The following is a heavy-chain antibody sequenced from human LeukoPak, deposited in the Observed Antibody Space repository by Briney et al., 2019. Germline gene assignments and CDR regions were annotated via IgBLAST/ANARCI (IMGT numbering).Heavy chain of an antibody. Sequence: GASVKVSCKASGYTFTSYYMHWVRQAPGQGLEWMGIINPSGGSTSYAQKLQGRVTMTTDTSTSTAYMELRSLRSDDTAVYYCARDRYSSSWYPNWFDPWGQGTLVTVSS. CDR2: INPSGGST. D-gene: IGHD6-13*01. CDR3: ARDRYSSSWYPNWFDP. V-gene: IGHV1-46*01. J-gene: IGHJ5*02. CDR1: GYTFTSYY.